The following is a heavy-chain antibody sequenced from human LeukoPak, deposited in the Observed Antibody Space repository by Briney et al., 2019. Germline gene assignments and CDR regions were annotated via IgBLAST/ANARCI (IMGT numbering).Heavy chain of an antibody. Sequence: GGSLRLSCAVFGFTVSGNYMSWVRQAPRKGLEWVSAIYTDGNTHYAGSVKSRFTISRDSFKNTLYPQINSLRAEDTAVYYCARDRPYGGVGDFDYWGQGTLVTVSS. V-gene: IGHV3-66*01. CDR3: ARDRPYGGVGDFDY. CDR1: GFTVSGNY. J-gene: IGHJ4*02. CDR2: IYTDGNT. D-gene: IGHD3-16*01.